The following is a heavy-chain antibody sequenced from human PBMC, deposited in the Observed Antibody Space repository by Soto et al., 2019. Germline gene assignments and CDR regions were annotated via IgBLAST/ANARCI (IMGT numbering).Heavy chain of an antibody. Sequence: QVQLVQSGAEVKKPGSSVSVSCKASGGTFSSYTISWVRQAPGQGLEWIGGINPMFGTAYYAQKCQDRVTNTADKSSRTAYMELSSVRSEDTAGYYCAKAGRETLLVSGFDPWGQGTMVSVSS. CDR3: AKAGRETLLVSGFDP. CDR1: GGTFSSYT. V-gene: IGHV1-69*14. D-gene: IGHD1-26*01. J-gene: IGHJ5*02. CDR2: INPMFGTA.